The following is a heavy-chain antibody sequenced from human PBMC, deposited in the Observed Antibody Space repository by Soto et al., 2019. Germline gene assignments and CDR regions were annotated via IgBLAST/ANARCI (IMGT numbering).Heavy chain of an antibody. CDR3: ARDRVYSSSWTYYYYGMDV. J-gene: IGHJ6*02. CDR2: ISGYNGDA. Sequence: GASVKVSCKASGYTFSSYGISWVRQAPGQGLEWMGWISGYNGDANSAQKFRGRVTMTTDKSTNTAYLELRSLSFDDTAVYYCARDRVYSSSWTYYYYGMDVWGQGTTVTVSS. CDR1: GYTFSSYG. V-gene: IGHV1-18*01. D-gene: IGHD6-13*01.